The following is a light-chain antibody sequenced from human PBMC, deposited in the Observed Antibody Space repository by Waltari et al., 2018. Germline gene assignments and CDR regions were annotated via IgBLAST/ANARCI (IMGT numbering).Light chain of an antibody. Sequence: DIQLTQSPSFLSASVGDRVTITCRASQGISSSLAWYQQKPGKAPKLLIYAASTLQSGVPSRFSGSGSGTEFTLTISSLQPEDFATYYCQQLNSYPLVTFGQGTKLEIK. J-gene: IGKJ2*01. V-gene: IGKV1-9*01. CDR2: AAS. CDR3: QQLNSYPLVT. CDR1: QGISSS.